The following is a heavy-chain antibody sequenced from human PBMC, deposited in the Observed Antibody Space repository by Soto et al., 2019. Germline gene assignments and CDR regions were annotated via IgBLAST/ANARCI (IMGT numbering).Heavy chain of an antibody. V-gene: IGHV4-61*01. J-gene: IGHJ4*02. CDR2: IYYSGPT. CDR3: ARGYSHYAH. D-gene: IGHD4-4*01. CDR1: GGSVSRDSNF. Sequence: SETLSLICTVSGGSVSRDSNFWSWIRQPPGKGLEWIGYIYYSGPTRYNPSLESRVTISIDSSKNQVSLNLTSVTAADTAVYYCARGYSHYAHWGRGTLVTVS.